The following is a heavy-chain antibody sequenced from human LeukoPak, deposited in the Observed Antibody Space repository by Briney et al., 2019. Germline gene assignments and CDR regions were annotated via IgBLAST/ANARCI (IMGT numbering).Heavy chain of an antibody. CDR1: GYTFTSYD. Sequence: ASVKVSCKASGYTFTSYDINWVRQATGQGLEWMGWMNPNSGNTGYAQKFQGRVTMTRNTSISTAYMELSSLRSEDTAVYYCARGGLRYFDWLWHYYYGMDVWGQGTTVTVSS. CDR2: MNPNSGNT. J-gene: IGHJ6*02. V-gene: IGHV1-8*01. CDR3: ARGGLRYFDWLWHYYYGMDV. D-gene: IGHD3-9*01.